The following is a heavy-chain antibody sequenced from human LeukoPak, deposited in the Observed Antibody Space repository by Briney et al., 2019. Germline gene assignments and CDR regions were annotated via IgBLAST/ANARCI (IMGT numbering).Heavy chain of an antibody. D-gene: IGHD6-6*01. CDR3: ASPTSGSSSGYGY. V-gene: IGHV1-2*02. CDR1: GYTFTGYC. J-gene: IGHJ4*02. CDR2: INPNSGGT. Sequence: GASVKVSCKASGYTFTGYCMHWVRQAPGQGLEWMGWINPNSGGTNYAQKFQGRVTMTRDTSISTAYMELSRLRSDDTAVYYCASPTSGSSSGYGYWGQGTLVTVSS.